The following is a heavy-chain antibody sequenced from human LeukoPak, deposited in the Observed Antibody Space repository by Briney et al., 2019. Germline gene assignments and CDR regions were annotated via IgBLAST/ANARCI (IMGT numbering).Heavy chain of an antibody. J-gene: IGHJ4*02. CDR3: ARQKILDDNYDSSGYYVDQ. D-gene: IGHD3-22*01. V-gene: IGHV4-39*01. CDR1: NASIISSSYY. CDR2: IYYRGRT. Sequence: SETLSLTCSVSNASIISSSYYWGWIRQPPGKGLEWIGSIYYRGRTYYNPFLKIRVTISADTSKNQFSLNLNSVTASDTAVYYCARQKILDDNYDSSGYYVDQWGQGSLVIVSS.